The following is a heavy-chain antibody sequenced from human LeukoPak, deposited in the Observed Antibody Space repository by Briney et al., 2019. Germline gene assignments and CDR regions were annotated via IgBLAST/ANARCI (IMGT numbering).Heavy chain of an antibody. CDR2: ISSSSSHI. CDR3: ARGGGWSDY. CDR1: GFTFSSYT. J-gene: IGHJ4*02. V-gene: IGHV3-21*01. Sequence: GGSLRLSCAASGFTFSSYTMNWVRQAPRKGLEWVSFISSSSSHIYYADSVKGRFTISRDNAKNSLYLQMNSLRAEDTAVYYCARGGGWSDYWGQGTLVTVSS. D-gene: IGHD6-19*01.